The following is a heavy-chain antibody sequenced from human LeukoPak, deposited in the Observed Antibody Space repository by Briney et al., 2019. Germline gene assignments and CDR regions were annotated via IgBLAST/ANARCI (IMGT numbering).Heavy chain of an antibody. CDR2: ISAYNGNT. J-gene: IGHJ6*02. CDR1: GYTFTSYG. CDR3: ATAMVRGVILSPPDYYYGMDV. Sequence: ASVKVSCKASGYTFTSYGISWVRQAPGQGLEWMGWISAYNGNTNYAQKLQGRVTMTTDTSTSTAYMELSSLRSEDTAVYYCATAMVRGVILSPPDYYYGMDVWGQGTTVTVSS. V-gene: IGHV1-18*01. D-gene: IGHD3-10*01.